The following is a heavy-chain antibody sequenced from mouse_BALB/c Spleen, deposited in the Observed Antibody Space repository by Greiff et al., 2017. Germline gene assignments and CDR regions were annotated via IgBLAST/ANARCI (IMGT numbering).Heavy chain of an antibody. CDR3: ARSDDGYYWFAY. Sequence: EVMLVESGGGLVQPGGSRKLSCAASGFTFSSVGMHWVRQAPEKGLEWVAYISSGSSTIYYADTVKGRFTISRDNPKNTLFLQMTSLRSEDTAMYYCARSDDGYYWFAYWGQGTLVTVSA. V-gene: IGHV5-17*02. D-gene: IGHD2-3*01. CDR1: GFTFSSVG. CDR2: ISSGSSTI. J-gene: IGHJ3*01.